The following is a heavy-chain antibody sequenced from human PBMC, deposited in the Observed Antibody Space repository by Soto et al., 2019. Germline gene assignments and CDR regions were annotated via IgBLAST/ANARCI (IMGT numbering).Heavy chain of an antibody. CDR2: IYYSGSI. V-gene: IGHV4-39*01. D-gene: IGHD3-22*01. CDR3: ARNRVDVVLMNVFDS. J-gene: IGHJ4*02. CDR1: SGSISSSSYY. Sequence: SETLSLTCTVSSGSISSSSYYWGWVRQPPGKGLEWIASIYYSGSIYYNPSLKSRVTMSLDTSKNQFSLELSSVTAADTAVYYCARNRVDVVLMNVFDSWGQGTLVTVS.